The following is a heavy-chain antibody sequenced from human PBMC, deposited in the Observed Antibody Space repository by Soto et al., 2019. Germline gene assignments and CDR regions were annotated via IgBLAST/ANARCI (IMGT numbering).Heavy chain of an antibody. CDR3: ARGPPNTY. J-gene: IGHJ4*02. D-gene: IGHD2-8*01. Sequence: SETLSLTCAVSGGSISSGGYSWSWIRQPPGKGLEWIGEINHSGSTNYNPSLKSRVTISVDRSKNQFSLKLSSVTAADTAVYYCARGPPNTYWGRGTLVTVSS. CDR1: GGSISSGGYS. CDR2: INHSGST. V-gene: IGHV4-30-2*01.